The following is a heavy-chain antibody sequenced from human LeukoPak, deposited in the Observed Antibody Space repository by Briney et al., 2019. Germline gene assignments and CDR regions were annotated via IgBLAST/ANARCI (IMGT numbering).Heavy chain of an antibody. CDR2: MNPNSGNT. Sequence: GASVKVSCKASGYTFTSYDINWVRQATGQGLEWMEWMNPNSGNTGYAQKFQGRVTMTRNTSISTAYMELSSLRSEDTAVYYCARGFSLDYGGNSGDYWGQGTLVTVSS. V-gene: IGHV1-8*01. CDR3: ARGFSLDYGGNSGDY. CDR1: GYTFTSYD. J-gene: IGHJ4*02. D-gene: IGHD4-23*01.